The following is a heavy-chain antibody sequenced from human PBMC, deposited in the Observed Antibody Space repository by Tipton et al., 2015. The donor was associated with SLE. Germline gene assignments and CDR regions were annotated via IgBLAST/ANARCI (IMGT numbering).Heavy chain of an antibody. D-gene: IGHD2-15*01. CDR3: ARASGPPQRNIIVVVAATRARDAFDI. Sequence: TLSLTCAVYGGSFSGYYWSWIRQPPGKGLEWIGEINHSGSTNYNPSLKSRVTISVDTSKNQFSLKLSSVTAADTAVYYCARASGPPQRNIIVVVAATRARDAFDIWGQGTMVTVPS. V-gene: IGHV4-34*01. CDR1: GGSFSGYY. J-gene: IGHJ3*02. CDR2: INHSGST.